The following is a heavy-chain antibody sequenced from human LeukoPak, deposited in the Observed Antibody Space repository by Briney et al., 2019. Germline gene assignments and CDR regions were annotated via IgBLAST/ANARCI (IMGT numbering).Heavy chain of an antibody. D-gene: IGHD1-26*01. J-gene: IGHJ4*02. Sequence: PGGSLRLSCTASGFTFGDSALTWVRQAPGKGLEWVSRINEDGSRTDYADFVKGRFTISRDNAKNTLYLQMNSLSAEDTAMYYCAKSMSGSRELWGQGTLVTVSP. V-gene: IGHV3-74*01. CDR2: INEDGSRT. CDR1: GFTFGDSA. CDR3: AKSMSGSREL.